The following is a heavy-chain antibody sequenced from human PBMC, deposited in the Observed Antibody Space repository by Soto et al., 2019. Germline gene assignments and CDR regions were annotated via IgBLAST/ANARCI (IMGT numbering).Heavy chain of an antibody. CDR1: GFTFSSYA. Sequence: GGSLRLSCAASGFTFSSYAMSWVRQAPGKGLEWVSAISGSGGSTYYADSVKGRFTISRDNSKNTLYLQMSSLRAEDTAVYYCAKDQAAIDYYYYYGMDVWGQGTTVTVSS. D-gene: IGHD2-2*01. V-gene: IGHV3-23*01. CDR2: ISGSGGST. CDR3: AKDQAAIDYYYYYGMDV. J-gene: IGHJ6*02.